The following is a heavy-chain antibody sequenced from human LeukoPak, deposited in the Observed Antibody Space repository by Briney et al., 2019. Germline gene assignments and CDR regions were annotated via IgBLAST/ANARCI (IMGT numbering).Heavy chain of an antibody. CDR1: GGSFSGYY. J-gene: IGHJ4*02. V-gene: IGHV4-34*01. D-gene: IGHD4-17*01. CDR3: ARVRPVTTGDY. Sequence: PSEALSLTCAVYGGSFSGYYWSWIRQPPGKGLEWIGEINHSGSTNYNPSLKSRVTISVDTSKNQFSLKLSSVTAADTAVYYCARVRPVTTGDYWGQGTLVTVSS. CDR2: INHSGST.